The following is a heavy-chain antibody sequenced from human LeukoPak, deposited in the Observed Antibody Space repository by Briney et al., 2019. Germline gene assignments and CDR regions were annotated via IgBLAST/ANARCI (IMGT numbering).Heavy chain of an antibody. CDR1: GYTFTSYA. CDR2: INAGNGNT. CDR3: ARGANFDWLLYAFDI. J-gene: IGHJ3*02. D-gene: IGHD3-9*01. V-gene: IGHV1-3*01. Sequence: ASVKVSCKASGYTFTSYAMHWVRQAPGQRLEWMGWINAGNGNTKYSQKFQGRVTITRDTSASTAYMELSSLRSEDTAVYYCARGANFDWLLYAFDIWGQGAMVTVSS.